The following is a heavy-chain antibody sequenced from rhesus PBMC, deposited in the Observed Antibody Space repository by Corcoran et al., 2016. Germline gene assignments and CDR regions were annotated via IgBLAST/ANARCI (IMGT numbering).Heavy chain of an antibody. CDR3: ARHSSGWSGGLDS. Sequence: QVQLRESGPGVVTPSETLYFLFAVSGCSTSDSYRFSWIRQPPGKGLEWIGVFYGSSTTTNYHPTRKSRVTISKDTSKNQFSWKLISVPAADTAVYYCARHSSGWSGGLDSWGQGVVVTVSS. J-gene: IGHJ6*01. CDR2: FYGSSTTT. V-gene: IGHV4S10*01. D-gene: IGHD6S26*01. CDR1: GCSTSDSYR.